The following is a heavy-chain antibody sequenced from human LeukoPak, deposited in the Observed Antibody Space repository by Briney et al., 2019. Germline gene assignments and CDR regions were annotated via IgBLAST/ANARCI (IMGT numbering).Heavy chain of an antibody. CDR2: IYYSGST. D-gene: IGHD1-26*01. V-gene: IGHV4-59*08. Sequence: PSETLFLTCTVSDGSISSYYWSWIRQPPGKGLEWIGYIYYSGSTNYNPSLKSRVTISVDTSKNQFSLKLSSVTAADTAVYYCARHGGSGSYYVNFQHWGQGTLVTVSS. J-gene: IGHJ1*01. CDR1: DGSISSYY. CDR3: ARHGGSGSYYVNFQH.